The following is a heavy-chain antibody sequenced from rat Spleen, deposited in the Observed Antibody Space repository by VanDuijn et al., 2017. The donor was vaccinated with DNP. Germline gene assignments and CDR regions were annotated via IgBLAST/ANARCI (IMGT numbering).Heavy chain of an antibody. V-gene: IGHV5-25*01. J-gene: IGHJ3*01. CDR1: GFTFSHYY. CDR2: IRPSGGGT. Sequence: EVQLVESGGGLVQPGRSLKLSCAASGFTFSHYYMAWVRQAPTKGLEWVTSIRPSGGGTYYRHSVKGRFTISRDNANHTLYLQMDSLRSEDTATYYCATSPGPNWFAYWGQGTLVTVSS. D-gene: IGHD1-4*01. CDR3: ATSPGPNWFAY.